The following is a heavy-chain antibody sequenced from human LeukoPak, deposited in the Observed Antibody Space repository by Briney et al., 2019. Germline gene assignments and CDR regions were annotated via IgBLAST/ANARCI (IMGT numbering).Heavy chain of an antibody. CDR2: IFYSGRT. CDR3: ARLMSYYYDSSGYYYLYYFDY. CDR1: GGSISSSTYY. D-gene: IGHD3-22*01. V-gene: IGHV4-39*01. J-gene: IGHJ4*02. Sequence: SETLSLTCTVSGGSISSSTYYWGWIRQPPGKGLEWIGSIFYSGRTYYNPSLKSRVTISVDTSKNQFSLKLSSVTAADTAVYYCARLMSYYYDSSGYYYLYYFDYWGQGTLVTVSS.